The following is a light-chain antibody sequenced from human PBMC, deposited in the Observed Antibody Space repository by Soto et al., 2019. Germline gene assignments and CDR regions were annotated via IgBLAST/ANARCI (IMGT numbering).Light chain of an antibody. CDR2: EVS. V-gene: IGLV2-14*03. Sequence: QAVLTHPASVSWSPGQSITISRSGTSSDIGAYDYVSWYHQHPGRAPKLIIYEVSHRFSGLSYRFSGSKSGNTASLTISGLQAEEEGDYYCTSFAPGRVYVFGSGTKVTAL. CDR3: TSFAPGRVYV. CDR1: SSDIGAYDY. J-gene: IGLJ1*01.